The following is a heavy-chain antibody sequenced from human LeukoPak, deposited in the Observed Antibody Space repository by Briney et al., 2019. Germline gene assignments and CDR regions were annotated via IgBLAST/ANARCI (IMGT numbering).Heavy chain of an antibody. J-gene: IGHJ5*02. CDR1: GGSISSYY. V-gene: IGHV4-4*07. D-gene: IGHD2-15*01. CDR2: IYTSGST. CDR3: AREMGPIVVGATFDP. Sequence: SETPSLTCTVSGGSISSYYWSWIRQPAGKGLEWIGRIYTSGSTNYNPSLKSRVTMSVDTSKNQFSLKLSSVTAADTAVYYCAREMGPIVVGATFDPWGQGTLVTVSS.